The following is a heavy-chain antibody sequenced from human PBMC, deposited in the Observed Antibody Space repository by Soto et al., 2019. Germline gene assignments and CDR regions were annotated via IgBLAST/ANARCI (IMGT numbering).Heavy chain of an antibody. Sequence: GGSLRLSCAVSGFSFGDYAMNWVRQAPGKGLEWVSGISGGGGTTYYADSVKGRFTISRDNSKNTVYLQMNSLRADDTAVYYCAKDRLAGGFDYWGQGTLVTVSS. CDR3: AKDRLAGGFDY. D-gene: IGHD3-16*01. V-gene: IGHV3-23*01. CDR2: ISGGGGTT. J-gene: IGHJ4*02. CDR1: GFSFGDYA.